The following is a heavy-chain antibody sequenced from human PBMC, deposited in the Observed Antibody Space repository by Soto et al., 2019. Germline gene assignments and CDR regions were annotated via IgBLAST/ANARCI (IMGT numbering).Heavy chain of an antibody. CDR1: GFTPTNYA. D-gene: IGHD7-27*01. CDR3: TNHWGGPPYFYAMDV. CDR2: ITVIGGSST. Sequence: PGGSLSLFWASSGFTPTNYAMSWVRQAPGKGLEWVSSITVIGGSSTFYADSVKGRFTISRDISKNMLYLQMSSLRAEDTAMYFCTNHWGGPPYFYAMDVWGQGTTVTVSS. J-gene: IGHJ6*02. V-gene: IGHV3-23*01.